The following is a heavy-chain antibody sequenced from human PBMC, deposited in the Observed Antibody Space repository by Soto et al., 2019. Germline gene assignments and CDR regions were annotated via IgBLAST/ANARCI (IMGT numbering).Heavy chain of an antibody. Sequence: QVQLVESGGGVVQPGRSLRLSCAASGFTFSSYAMHWVRQAPGKGLEWVAVISYDGSNKYYADSVKGRFTISRDNSKNTLYLQMNSLRAEDTAVYYCAREFGRGYYYGMDVWGQGTTVTVSS. CDR3: AREFGRGYYYGMDV. J-gene: IGHJ6*02. CDR2: ISYDGSNK. V-gene: IGHV3-30-3*01. CDR1: GFTFSSYA. D-gene: IGHD3-10*01.